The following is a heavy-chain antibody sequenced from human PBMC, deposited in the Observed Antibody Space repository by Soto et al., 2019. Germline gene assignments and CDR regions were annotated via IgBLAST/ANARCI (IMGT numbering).Heavy chain of an antibody. D-gene: IGHD3-10*01. CDR1: GFTFSNAW. J-gene: IGHJ6*02. V-gene: IGHV3-15*07. Sequence: PGGSLRLSCAASGFTFSNAWMNWVRQAPGKGLEWVGRIKSKTDGGTTDYAAPVKGRFTISRDDSKNTLYLQMNSLKTEDTAVYYCTTDPLLLWFGEANEFVSAYYYGMDVWGQGTTVTVSS. CDR3: TTDPLLLWFGEANEFVSAYYYGMDV. CDR2: IKSKTDGGTT.